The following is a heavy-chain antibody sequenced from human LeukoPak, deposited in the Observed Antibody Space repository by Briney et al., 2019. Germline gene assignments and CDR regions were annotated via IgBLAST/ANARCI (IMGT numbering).Heavy chain of an antibody. Sequence: GGSLRLSCAASGFTFDGYAMHWVRQAPGKGLEWVSGISWNSGSIGYADSVKGRFTISRDNAKNSLYLQMNSLRAEDTALYYCAKEGYSGYDSFDYWGQGTLVTVSS. CDR3: AKEGYSGYDSFDY. CDR2: ISWNSGSI. J-gene: IGHJ4*02. CDR1: GFTFDGYA. V-gene: IGHV3-9*01. D-gene: IGHD5-12*01.